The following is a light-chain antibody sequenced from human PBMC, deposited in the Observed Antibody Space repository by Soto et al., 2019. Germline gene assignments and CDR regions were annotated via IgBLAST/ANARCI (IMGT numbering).Light chain of an antibody. V-gene: IGKV1-5*01. CDR2: DAS. CDR3: QQYKSYPWT. CDR1: ESISSW. J-gene: IGKJ1*01. Sequence: DLHMTHSPSTLSASVGDRVTITCRASESISSWLAWYQQKPGKAPKLLIYDASSLESGVPSRFSGSGSGTEFSLTISSLQPDDFASYYCQQYKSYPWTFGQGTKVDIK.